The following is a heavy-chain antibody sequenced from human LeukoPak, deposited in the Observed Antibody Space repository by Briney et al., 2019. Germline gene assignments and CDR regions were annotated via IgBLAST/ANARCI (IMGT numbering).Heavy chain of an antibody. CDR2: IYSGDTT. CDR1: GFTVSSNY. Sequence: GGSLRLSCAASGFTVSSNYMTWVRQAPGKGLEWVSVIYSGDTTFYADSVKGRFTISRDNSKNTLYLQMNSLRAEDTAVYYCASNGGYCSGGSCLHFDYWGQGTLVTVSS. D-gene: IGHD2-15*01. CDR3: ASNGGYCSGGSCLHFDY. V-gene: IGHV3-53*05. J-gene: IGHJ4*02.